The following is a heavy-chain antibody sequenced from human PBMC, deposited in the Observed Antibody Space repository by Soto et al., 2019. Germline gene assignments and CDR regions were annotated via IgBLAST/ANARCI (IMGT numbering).Heavy chain of an antibody. D-gene: IGHD6-6*01. CDR3: ARVRIAAPENWFDP. CDR1: GYSISSGYY. Sequence: SETLSLTCAVSGYSISSGYYWGWIRQPPGKGLEWIGSIYHSGSTYYNPSLKSRVTISVDTSKNQFSLKLSSVTAADTAVYYCARVRIAAPENWFDPWGQGTLVT. J-gene: IGHJ5*02. V-gene: IGHV4-38-2*01. CDR2: IYHSGST.